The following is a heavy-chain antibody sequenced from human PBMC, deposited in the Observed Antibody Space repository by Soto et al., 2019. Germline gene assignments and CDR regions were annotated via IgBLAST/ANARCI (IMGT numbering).Heavy chain of an antibody. CDR2: IAYDGNNK. CDR3: ARAVGGYYGVDV. V-gene: IGHV3-30-3*01. Sequence: QVQLVESGGGVVQPGRSLRLSCAASGFTFSSYSIHWVRQAPGKGLEWVGVIAYDGNNKYYADSVKGRFTISRDNSKNTLFLQMNSLGAEDMAGYYCARAVGGYYGVDVWGQGTSVTVSS. J-gene: IGHJ6*02. CDR1: GFTFSSYS.